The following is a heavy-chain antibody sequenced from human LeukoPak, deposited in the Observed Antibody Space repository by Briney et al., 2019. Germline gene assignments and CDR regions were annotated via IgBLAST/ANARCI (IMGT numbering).Heavy chain of an antibody. V-gene: IGHV3-23*01. CDR3: AKDTQWLVEAFDI. CDR2: ISGGGGDT. Sequence: PGGSLRLSCAGSGFTFNTYNMNWVRQAPGKGLEWVSSISGGGGDTYYADSVRGRFTISRDNSNNMLYLEMNSLRAEDTAIYYCAKDTQWLVEAFDIWGQGTTVTVSS. CDR1: GFTFNTYN. J-gene: IGHJ3*02. D-gene: IGHD6-19*01.